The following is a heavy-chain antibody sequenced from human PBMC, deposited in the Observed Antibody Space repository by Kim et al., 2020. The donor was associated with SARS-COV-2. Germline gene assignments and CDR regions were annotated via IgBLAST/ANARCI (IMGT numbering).Heavy chain of an antibody. CDR2: INAGNGNT. J-gene: IGHJ5*02. CDR3: AREESGYGAFDP. D-gene: IGHD4-17*01. Sequence: ASVKVSCKASGYTFTSYAMHWVRQAPGQRLEWMGWINAGNGNTKYSQKFQGRVTITRDTSASTAYMELSSLRSEDTAVYYCAREESGYGAFDPWGQGTLVTVSS. CDR1: GYTFTSYA. V-gene: IGHV1-3*01.